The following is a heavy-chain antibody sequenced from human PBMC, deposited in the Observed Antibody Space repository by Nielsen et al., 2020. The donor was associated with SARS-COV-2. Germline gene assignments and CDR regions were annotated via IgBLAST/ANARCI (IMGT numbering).Heavy chain of an antibody. CDR3: AKISLLRYFDWSPDY. Sequence: GESLKISCAASGFTFSSYAMSWVRQAPGKGLEWVSAISGSGGSTYYADSVKGRFTISRDNSKNTLYLQMNSLRAEDTAVYYCAKISLLRYFDWSPDYWGQGTQVTVSS. CDR1: GFTFSSYA. V-gene: IGHV3-23*01. D-gene: IGHD3-9*01. J-gene: IGHJ4*02. CDR2: ISGSGGST.